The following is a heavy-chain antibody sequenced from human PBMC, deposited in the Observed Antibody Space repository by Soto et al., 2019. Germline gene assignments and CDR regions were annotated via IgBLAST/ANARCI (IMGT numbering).Heavy chain of an antibody. J-gene: IGHJ5*02. Sequence: SGTLSLTCAVYGGSFSGYYWSWIRQPPGKGLEWIGEINHSGSTNYNPSLKSRVTISVDTSKNQFSLKLSSVTAADTAVYFCARGGPSSKWLDPWGQGIQVTVSS. CDR1: GGSFSGYY. CDR2: INHSGST. V-gene: IGHV4-34*01. CDR3: ARGGPSSKWLDP.